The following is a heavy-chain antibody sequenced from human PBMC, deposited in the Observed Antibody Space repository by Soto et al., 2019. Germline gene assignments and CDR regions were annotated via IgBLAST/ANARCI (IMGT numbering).Heavy chain of an antibody. CDR1: GFTFSNFA. V-gene: IGHV3-23*01. CDR3: AKAYDYIWGSYRRVRDY. Sequence: EVQLLESGGGLVQPGGSLRLSCAASGFTFSNFAMFWVRQAPGKGLEWVSSISRTGGAAHYADSVNGRFTISINNSKNTLFLQMDSLRAEDTAVYYCAKAYDYIWGSYRRVRDYWGQGTLVSVSS. D-gene: IGHD3-16*02. J-gene: IGHJ4*02. CDR2: ISRTGGAA.